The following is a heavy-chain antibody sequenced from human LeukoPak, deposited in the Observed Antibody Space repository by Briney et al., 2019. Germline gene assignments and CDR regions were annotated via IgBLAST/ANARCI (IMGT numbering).Heavy chain of an antibody. CDR2: IYNTGTTTYTPSLKGESRS. Sequence: SETLSLTCTVSGGSISTYYWKWIRQPPGQGQERIGYIYNTGTTTYTPSLKGESRSNYNASLRSRVTMSLDTSRNQCSLRLNSVTAADTAVYYCARGTLVVERGIDCWGQGALVTVSS. CDR1: GGSISTYY. CDR3: ARGTLVVERGIDC. J-gene: IGHJ4*02. V-gene: IGHV4-59*01. D-gene: IGHD3-10*01.